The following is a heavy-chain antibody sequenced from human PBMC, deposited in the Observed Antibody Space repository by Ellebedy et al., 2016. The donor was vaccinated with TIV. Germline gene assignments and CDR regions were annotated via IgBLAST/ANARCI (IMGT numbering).Heavy chain of an antibody. CDR2: IYYSGST. Sequence: SETLSLTCTVSGGSISSSSSYWGWIRQPPGTGLEWIGSIYYSGSTYYNPSLKSRVTISVDTSKNQFSLKLSSVTAADTAVYYCARTTSGRHIVVATAKYYFDYWGQGTLVTVSS. CDR3: ARTTSGRHIVVATAKYYFDY. J-gene: IGHJ4*02. D-gene: IGHD2-21*02. V-gene: IGHV4-39*01. CDR1: GGSISSSSSY.